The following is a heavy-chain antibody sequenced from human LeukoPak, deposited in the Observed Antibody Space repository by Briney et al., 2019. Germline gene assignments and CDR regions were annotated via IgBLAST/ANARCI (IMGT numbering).Heavy chain of an antibody. CDR3: AKDDYYDSSGYLAS. V-gene: IGHV3-21*04. CDR2: ISSSSSYI. D-gene: IGHD3-22*01. CDR1: GFTFSSYS. Sequence: GGSLRLSCAASGFTFSSYSMNWVRQAPGKGLEWVSSISSSSSYIYYADSVKGRFTISRDNAKNSLYLQMNSLRAEDTALYYCAKDDYYDSSGYLASWGQGTLVTVSS. J-gene: IGHJ4*02.